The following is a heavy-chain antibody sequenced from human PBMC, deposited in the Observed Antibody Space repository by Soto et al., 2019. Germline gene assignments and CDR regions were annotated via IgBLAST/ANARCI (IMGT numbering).Heavy chain of an antibody. V-gene: IGHV3-11*01. CDR1: GFTFSVYY. D-gene: IGHD4-4*01. CDR2: ISSRGSTI. J-gene: IGHJ5*02. Sequence: QVQLVESGGGLVKPGGSLRLSCAASGFTFSVYYMSWIRQAPGKGLEWISYISSRGSTIYYADSVTGRFTISRDNAESSLYLQMSSLRAEDTAVYYCARATTTGGRFRWFDPWGQGTLVTVSS. CDR3: ARATTTGGRFRWFDP.